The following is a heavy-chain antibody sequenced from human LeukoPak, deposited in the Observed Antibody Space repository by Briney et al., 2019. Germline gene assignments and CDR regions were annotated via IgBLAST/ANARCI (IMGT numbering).Heavy chain of an antibody. D-gene: IGHD2-15*01. CDR2: INHSGST. CDR3: ARGAGYCSGGSCYYYGMDV. V-gene: IGHV4-34*01. Sequence: SETLSLTCAVYGGSFSGYYWSWIRQPPGEGLEWIGEINHSGSTNYNPSLKSRVTISVDTSKNQFSLKLSSVTAADTAVYYCARGAGYCSGGSCYYYGMDVWGKGTTVTVSS. CDR1: GGSFSGYY. J-gene: IGHJ6*04.